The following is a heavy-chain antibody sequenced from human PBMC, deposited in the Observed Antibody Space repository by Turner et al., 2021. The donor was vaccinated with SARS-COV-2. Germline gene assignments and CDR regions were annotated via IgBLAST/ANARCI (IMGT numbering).Heavy chain of an antibody. D-gene: IGHD6-19*01. J-gene: IGHJ6*02. V-gene: IGHV1-69*01. CDR2: IIPIFGTA. Sequence: QVQLVQSGAEVKKPGSSVKVSCKASGGTFSSYAISWVRQAPGQGLEWMGGIIPIFGTANYAQKFQGRVTITADESTSTAYMELSSLRSEDTAVYYCATGVAVTGTPSAYYYYYGMDVWGQGTTVTVSS. CDR1: GGTFSSYA. CDR3: ATGVAVTGTPSAYYYYYGMDV.